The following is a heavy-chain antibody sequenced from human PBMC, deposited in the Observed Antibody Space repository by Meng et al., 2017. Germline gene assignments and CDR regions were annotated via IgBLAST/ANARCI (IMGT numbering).Heavy chain of an antibody. CDR3: ARRGSRGYSSAGAFDI. CDR2: INHSGST. V-gene: IGHV4-34*01. Sequence: SETLSLTCAVYGGSFSGYYWSWIRQPPGKGLEWIGEINHSGSTNYNPSLKSRVTISVDTSKNQFSLKLSSVTAADTAVYYCARRGSRGYSSAGAFDIWGRGTMVTVSS. D-gene: IGHD5-18*01. CDR1: GGSFSGYY. J-gene: IGHJ3*02.